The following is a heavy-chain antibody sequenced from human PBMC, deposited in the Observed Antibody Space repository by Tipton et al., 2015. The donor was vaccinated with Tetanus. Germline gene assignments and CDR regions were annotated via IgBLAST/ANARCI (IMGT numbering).Heavy chain of an antibody. V-gene: IGHV4-59*01. CDR1: GSSISSYY. J-gene: IGHJ3*02. D-gene: IGHD2-15*01. Sequence: TLSLTCTVSGSSISSYYWSWIRQPPGKGLEWIGYIYYSGSTNYNPSLKSRVTISVDTSKNQFSLKLSSVTAADTAVYYCARGVVHDAFDIWGQGTMVTVSS. CDR2: IYYSGST. CDR3: ARGVVHDAFDI.